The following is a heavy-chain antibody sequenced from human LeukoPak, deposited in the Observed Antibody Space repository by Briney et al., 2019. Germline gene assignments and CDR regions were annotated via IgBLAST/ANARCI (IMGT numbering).Heavy chain of an antibody. V-gene: IGHV2-70*11. CDR1: GFSLSTSATC. Sequence: SGPTLVNPTQTLTLTCTCSGFSLSTSATCVSWIRQPPGKALEWLARNDWDDDKYYSTSLKTRLTISKDTTKNQVVLTMTNMDPLDTATYYCARIRRTTVVTAGAFDIWGQGTMVTVSS. D-gene: IGHD4-23*01. CDR3: ARIRRTTVVTAGAFDI. CDR2: NDWDDDK. J-gene: IGHJ3*02.